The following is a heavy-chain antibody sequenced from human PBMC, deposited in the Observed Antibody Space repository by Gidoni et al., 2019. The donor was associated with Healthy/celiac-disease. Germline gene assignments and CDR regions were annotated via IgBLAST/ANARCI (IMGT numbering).Heavy chain of an antibody. CDR3: ARDHGGQGGGFDP. J-gene: IGHJ5*02. D-gene: IGHD3-16*01. Sequence: QVQLVQSGAEVKKPGASVKVSCKASGYTFTGYYMPWVRQAPGQGLEWMGWINPNSGGTNYAQKFQGRVTMTRDTSISTAYMELSRLRSDDTAVYHCARDHGGQGGGFDPWGQGTLVTVSS. V-gene: IGHV1-2*02. CDR2: INPNSGGT. CDR1: GYTFTGYY.